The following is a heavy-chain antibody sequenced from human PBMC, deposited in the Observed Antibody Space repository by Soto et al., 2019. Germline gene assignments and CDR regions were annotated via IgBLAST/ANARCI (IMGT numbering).Heavy chain of an antibody. CDR2: IRSKSAGGTT. J-gene: IGHJ4*02. CDR3: SHGYGQYFNS. CDR1: GVTLTNVW. V-gene: IGHV3-15*07. Sequence: ESGGGLVKPGESLRLSCAVSGVTLTNVWMNWVRQAPGKGLEWVGRIRSKSAGGTTDYAAPVKGRFAISRDDSKNTLYLQMSSLESDDTAVYYCSHGYGQYFNSWGQGTLVTVSS. D-gene: IGHD5-18*01.